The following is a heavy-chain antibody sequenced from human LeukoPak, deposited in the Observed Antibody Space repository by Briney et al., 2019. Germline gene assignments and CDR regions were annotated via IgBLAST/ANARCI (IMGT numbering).Heavy chain of an antibody. D-gene: IGHD5-24*01. CDR3: AREMATKAYVIDY. CDR1: VYTFTSYD. CDR2: MNPNSGNT. J-gene: IGHJ4*02. Sequence: GASVTVSCKASVYTFTSYDINWVRQATRQGLEWMGWMNPNSGNTGYAQKFQGRVTMTRNTSISTAYMELSSLRSEDTAVYYCAREMATKAYVIDYWGQGTLVTVSS. V-gene: IGHV1-8*01.